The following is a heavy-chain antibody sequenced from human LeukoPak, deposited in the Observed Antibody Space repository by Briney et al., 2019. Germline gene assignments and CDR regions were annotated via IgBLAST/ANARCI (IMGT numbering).Heavy chain of an antibody. D-gene: IGHD5-12*01. CDR2: ISAYNGNT. CDR3: TSTGYSGHDPLHY. V-gene: IGHV1-18*04. CDR1: GYTFTGYY. Sequence: ASVKVSCKASGYTFTGYYMHWVRQAPGQGLEWMGWISAYNGNTKYAQTLQGRVTMTTDTSTSTVYMELRSLRSDDTAVYYCTSTGYSGHDPLHYWGRGTLVTVSS. J-gene: IGHJ4*02.